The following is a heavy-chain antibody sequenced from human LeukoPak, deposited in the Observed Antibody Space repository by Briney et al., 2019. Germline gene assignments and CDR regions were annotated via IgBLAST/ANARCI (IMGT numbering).Heavy chain of an antibody. D-gene: IGHD3-10*01. V-gene: IGHV3-23*01. Sequence: PGGSLRLSCAASGFTFSSYAMSWVRQAPGKGPEWVSAISHSGGTTYYADSVKGRFTITRDNSKNTLYLQMNSLRAEDTAVYYCAKDGLLWFGELLSLAGNWFDPWGQGTLVTVSS. CDR1: GFTFSSYA. J-gene: IGHJ5*02. CDR3: AKDGLLWFGELLSLAGNWFDP. CDR2: ISHSGGTT.